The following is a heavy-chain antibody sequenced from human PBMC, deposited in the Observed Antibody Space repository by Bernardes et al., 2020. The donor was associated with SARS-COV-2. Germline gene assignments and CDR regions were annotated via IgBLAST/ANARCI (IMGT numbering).Heavy chain of an antibody. Sequence: GGSLRLSCAASGLSVSSHCMSWVRQAPGKGLDWVSIIYRSGSTYYADSVKGRFTISRDNSKNTLYLQMNSLRAEDTAVYYCASRPSDYDVAVFDYWGQGTLVTVSS. J-gene: IGHJ4*02. D-gene: IGHD1-26*01. CDR2: IYRSGST. CDR3: ASRPSDYDVAVFDY. V-gene: IGHV3-53*01. CDR1: GLSVSSHC.